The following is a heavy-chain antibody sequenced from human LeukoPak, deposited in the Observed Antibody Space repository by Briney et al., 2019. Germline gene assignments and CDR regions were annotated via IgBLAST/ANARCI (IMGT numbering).Heavy chain of an antibody. Sequence: GGSLRLSCAASGFTFSDYYMNWIRQASGKGLEWVAYISSSSDYTNYADSVKGRFTVSRDNAKNSLYLQMNSLRAEDTAVYYCARRNAFEIWGQGTMVTVSS. CDR1: GFTFSDYY. J-gene: IGHJ3*02. CDR2: ISSSSDYT. V-gene: IGHV3-11*03. CDR3: ARRNAFEI.